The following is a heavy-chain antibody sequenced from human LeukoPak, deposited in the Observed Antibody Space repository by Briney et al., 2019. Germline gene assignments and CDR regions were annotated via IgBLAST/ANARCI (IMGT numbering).Heavy chain of an antibody. J-gene: IGHJ6*02. CDR2: IYSGGST. V-gene: IGHV3-53*01. CDR1: GFTFSSYA. CDR3: ARSDHYYYYGMDV. Sequence: PGGSLRLSCAASGFTFSSYAMSWVRQAPGKGLEWVSVIYSGGSTYYADSVKGRFTISRDNSKNTLYLQMNSLRAEDTAVYYCARSDHYYYYGMDVWGQGTTVTVSS.